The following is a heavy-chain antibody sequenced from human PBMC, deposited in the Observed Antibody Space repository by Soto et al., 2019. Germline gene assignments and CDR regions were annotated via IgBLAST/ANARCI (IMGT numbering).Heavy chain of an antibody. V-gene: IGHV4-59*01. CDR1: GGSISSYC. D-gene: IGHD2-2*01. CDR2: IYYSGST. J-gene: IGHJ4*02. Sequence: PSETLSLTCTVSGGSISSYCWSWIRQPPGKGLEWIGYIYYSGSTNYNPSLKSRVTISVDTSKDQFSLKLSSVSAADTAVYYCARVSTALQTQPSYYFDYWGQGTMVTVSS. CDR3: ARVSTALQTQPSYYFDY.